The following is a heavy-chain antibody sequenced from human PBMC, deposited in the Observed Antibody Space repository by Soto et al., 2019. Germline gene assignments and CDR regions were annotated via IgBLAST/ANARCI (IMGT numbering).Heavy chain of an antibody. CDR3: ARRAPWWGRGGEGPFDI. D-gene: IGHD3-16*01. J-gene: IGHJ3*02. CDR1: GFTFSSYD. V-gene: IGHV3-13*01. CDR2: IGTAGDT. Sequence: GGSLRLSCAASGFTFSSYDMHWVRQATGKGLEWVSAIGTAGDTYYPGSVKGRFTISRENAKNSLYLQMNSLRAGDTAVYYCARRAPWWGRGGEGPFDIWGQGTMVTVSS.